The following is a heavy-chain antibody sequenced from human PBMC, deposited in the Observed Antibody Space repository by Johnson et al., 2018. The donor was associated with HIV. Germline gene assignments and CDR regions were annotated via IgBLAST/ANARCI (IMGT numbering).Heavy chain of an antibody. CDR2: IKQDGSEK. CDR3: ARPYSSSWYGPRDAFDI. D-gene: IGHD6-13*01. J-gene: IGHJ3*02. CDR1: GFTFNSYW. Sequence: VQLVESGGGLVQPGGSLRLSCAASGFTFNSYWMSWVRQAPGKGLEWVANIKQDGSEKYYVDSVKGRFTISRDNAKNSLYLQMNSLRAEDTAVYYCARPYSSSWYGPRDAFDIWGQGTMVTVSS. V-gene: IGHV3-7*05.